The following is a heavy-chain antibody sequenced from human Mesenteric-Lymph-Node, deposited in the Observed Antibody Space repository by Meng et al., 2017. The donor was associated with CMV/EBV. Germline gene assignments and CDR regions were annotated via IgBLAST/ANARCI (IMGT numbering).Heavy chain of an antibody. CDR3: ARPPYYDFWSGYFSSRGVGYGMDV. J-gene: IGHJ6*02. D-gene: IGHD3-3*01. Sequence: SETLSLTCTVSGGSISSSSYYWGWIRQPPGKGLEWIGSISYSGSTYYNPSRKSRVTMSVDTSKNQFSLKLSSVTAADTAVYYCARPPYYDFWSGYFSSRGVGYGMDVWGQGTTVTVSS. CDR1: GGSISSSSYY. V-gene: IGHV4-39*01. CDR2: ISYSGST.